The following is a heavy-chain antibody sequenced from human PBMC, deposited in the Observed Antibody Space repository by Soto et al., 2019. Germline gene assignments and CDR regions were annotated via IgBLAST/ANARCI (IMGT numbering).Heavy chain of an antibody. CDR3: ATTRGGGFNNPLGS. D-gene: IGHD2-15*01. J-gene: IGHJ5*02. CDR1: GDTLNTDT. V-gene: IGHV1-69*01. CDR2: IIPIFITP. Sequence: QVQLVQPGTELKRPGSSVTVSCKASGDTLNTDTFTWVRQAPGQGLEWMGGIIPIFITPKYAQKFQDRLTIRADESARKIYNELTRLTTEDTAIYYRATTRGGGFNNPLGSWGQGTLVTVSS.